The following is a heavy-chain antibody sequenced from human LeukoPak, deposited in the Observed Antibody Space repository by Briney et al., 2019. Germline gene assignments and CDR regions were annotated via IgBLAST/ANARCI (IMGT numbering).Heavy chain of an antibody. J-gene: IGHJ6*03. V-gene: IGHV4-59*01. CDR1: GGSISSYY. Sequence: SETLSLTCTVSGGSISSYYWIWIRQPPGKGLEWMGYIYYSGSTNYNPSLKSRVTISVDTSKNQFSLKLSSVTAADTAVYYCARVVVAHYYYYMDVWGKGTTVTVSS. CDR3: ARVVVAHYYYYMDV. D-gene: IGHD2-21*01. CDR2: IYYSGST.